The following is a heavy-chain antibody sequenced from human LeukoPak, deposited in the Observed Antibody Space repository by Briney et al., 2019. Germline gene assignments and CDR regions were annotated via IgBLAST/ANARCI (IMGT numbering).Heavy chain of an antibody. D-gene: IGHD3-22*01. CDR2: IYYSGST. CDR3: ARVGDSSGYD. V-gene: IGHV4-59*01. Sequence: SETMSLTCTVSGGSISSYYWSWIQQPPGKGLEWIGYIYYSGSTNYNPSLKSRVTISVDTSKNQFSLKLSSVTAADTAVYYCARVGDSSGYDWGQGTLVTVSS. CDR1: GGSISSYY. J-gene: IGHJ4*02.